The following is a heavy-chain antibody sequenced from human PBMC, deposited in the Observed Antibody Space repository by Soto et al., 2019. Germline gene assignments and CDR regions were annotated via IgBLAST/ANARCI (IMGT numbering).Heavy chain of an antibody. D-gene: IGHD5-12*01. V-gene: IGHV3-33*01. CDR3: ARQDGYNVFDY. Sequence: PGGSLRLSCAASGFTFSSYGMHWVRQAPGKGLGWVAVIWYDGSNKYYADSVKGRFTISRDNSKNTLYLQMNSLRAEDTAVCYCARQDGYNVFDYWGQGTLVTVSS. J-gene: IGHJ4*02. CDR1: GFTFSSYG. CDR2: IWYDGSNK.